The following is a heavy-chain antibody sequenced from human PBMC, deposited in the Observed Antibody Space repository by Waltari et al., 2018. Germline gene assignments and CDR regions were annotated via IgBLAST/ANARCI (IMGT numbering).Heavy chain of an antibody. CDR3: ARLPSASGSFGWFDP. V-gene: IGHV4-31*03. Sequence: QLHLQASGPGLVKSSQTLSVTCTVSGRSISSGRHQWSWIRQPAEKGLEWIGYINYSGFTKYTPSLQSRVIISVDTSQNQFSLQLSSVTAADTAVYFCARLPSASGSFGWFDPWGLGALVTVSS. CDR1: GRSISSGRHQ. J-gene: IGHJ5*02. CDR2: INYSGFT. D-gene: IGHD3-10*01.